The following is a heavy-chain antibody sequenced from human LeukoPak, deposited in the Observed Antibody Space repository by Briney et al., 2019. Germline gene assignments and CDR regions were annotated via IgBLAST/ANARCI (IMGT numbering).Heavy chain of an antibody. D-gene: IGHD1-26*01. Sequence: TSETLSLTCSVSGGSISSGSYYWSWIRQPAGKGLEWIGRIYTSGSTNYNPSLKSRVTISVDTAKNQFSLKLSSVTAADTAIYYSARGREAYRRPDVFDIWGQGTMVTVSS. CDR2: IYTSGST. V-gene: IGHV4-61*02. J-gene: IGHJ3*02. CDR3: ARGREAYRRPDVFDI. CDR1: GGSISSGSYY.